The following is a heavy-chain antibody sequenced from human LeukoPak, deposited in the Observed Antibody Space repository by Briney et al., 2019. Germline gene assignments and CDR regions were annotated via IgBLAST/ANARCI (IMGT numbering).Heavy chain of an antibody. J-gene: IGHJ6*02. Sequence: GGSLRLSCAASGFTVSSNYMSWVRQAPGEGLEWVSVIYSGGSTYYADSVKGRFTISRDNSKNTLYLQMNSLRAEDTAVYYCAGEYYDFSSGYSNYYYYGMDVWGQGTTVTVSS. CDR2: IYSGGST. V-gene: IGHV3-66*02. CDR1: GFTVSSNY. D-gene: IGHD3-3*01. CDR3: AGEYYDFSSGYSNYYYYGMDV.